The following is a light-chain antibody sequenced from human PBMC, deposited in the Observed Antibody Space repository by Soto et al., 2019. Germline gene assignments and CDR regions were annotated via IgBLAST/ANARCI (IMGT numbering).Light chain of an antibody. CDR1: SSDVGAFHY. J-gene: IGLJ2*01. CDR3: SSSTTTATAVI. CDR2: EFS. V-gene: IGLV2-14*01. Sequence: QSALTQPASVSGSHGQSIHLACTGTSSDVGAFHYVSWYQHPPGIAPKHLIYEFSDRPSGVADRFAGSNSDNTACLTIYGFQADYEALCFCSSSTTTATAVIFGGGTMLTVL.